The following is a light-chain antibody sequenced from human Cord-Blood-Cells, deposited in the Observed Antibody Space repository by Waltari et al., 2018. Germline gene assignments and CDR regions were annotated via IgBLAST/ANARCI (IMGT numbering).Light chain of an antibody. Sequence: QSALTQPASVSGPPGQSITISCTGTSSDVGSYNLVSWYQQHPGKAHKLMIYEVSKRPSGVSNRFSGSKSGNTASLTISGLQAEDEADYYCCSYAGSSTYVFGTGTKVTVL. J-gene: IGLJ1*01. CDR2: EVS. CDR1: SSDVGSYNL. V-gene: IGLV2-23*02. CDR3: CSYAGSSTYV.